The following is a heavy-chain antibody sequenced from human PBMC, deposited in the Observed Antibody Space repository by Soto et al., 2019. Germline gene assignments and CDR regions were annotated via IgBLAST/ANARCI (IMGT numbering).Heavy chain of an antibody. D-gene: IGHD3-22*01. CDR3: AKYLTMIVVVGNFDY. V-gene: IGHV3-23*01. J-gene: IGHJ4*02. Sequence: PGGSLRLSCAASGFTFSSYGMSWVRQAPGKGLEWVSGISGSGGNTYYADSVKGRFTISRDNSKNTLYLQMNSLRAEDTAVYYCAKYLTMIVVVGNFDYWGQGTLVTVSS. CDR2: ISGSGGNT. CDR1: GFTFSSYG.